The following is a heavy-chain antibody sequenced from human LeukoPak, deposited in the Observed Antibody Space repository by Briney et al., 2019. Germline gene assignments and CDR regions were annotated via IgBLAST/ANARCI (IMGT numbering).Heavy chain of an antibody. CDR2: INHSGST. CDR1: GGSFSGYY. CDR3: ARGGYYGSGSYYY. V-gene: IGHV4-34*01. D-gene: IGHD3-10*01. J-gene: IGHJ4*02. Sequence: SETLSLTCAVYGGSFSGYYWSWIRQPPGKGLEWIGEINHSGSTNYNPSLKSRVTISVDTSKDQFSLKLSSVTAADTAVYYCARGGYYGSGSYYYWGQGTLVTVSS.